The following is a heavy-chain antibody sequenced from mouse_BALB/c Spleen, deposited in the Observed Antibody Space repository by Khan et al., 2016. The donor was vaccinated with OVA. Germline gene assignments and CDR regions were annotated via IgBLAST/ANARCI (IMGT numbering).Heavy chain of an antibody. Sequence: VQLQQSGPVLARPGASVKMSCEASGYTFTSFWMHWVKQRPGPGLEWIGDIYPGNTDTNYNQKFKGKAKLTAVTSTSTAYMELSRLTNEDSAVSYCTRGNWDVAWFAYWGQGTLVTVSA. CDR2: IYPGNTDT. J-gene: IGHJ3*01. CDR3: TRGNWDVAWFAY. D-gene: IGHD4-1*01. V-gene: IGHV1-5*01. CDR1: GYTFTSFW.